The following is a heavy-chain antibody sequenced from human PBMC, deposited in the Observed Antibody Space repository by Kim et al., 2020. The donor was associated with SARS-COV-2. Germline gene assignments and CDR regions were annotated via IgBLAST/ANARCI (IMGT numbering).Heavy chain of an antibody. CDR1: GFTFSSYG. V-gene: IGHV3-30*18. CDR3: AKDLWLELLWFGVLDY. CDR2: ISYDGSNK. J-gene: IGHJ4*02. Sequence: GGSLRLSCAASGFTFSSYGMHWVRQAPGKGLEWVAVISYDGSNKYYADSVKGRFTISRDNSKNTLYLQMNSLRAEDTAVYYCAKDLWLELLWFGVLDYWGQGTLVTVSS. D-gene: IGHD3-10*01.